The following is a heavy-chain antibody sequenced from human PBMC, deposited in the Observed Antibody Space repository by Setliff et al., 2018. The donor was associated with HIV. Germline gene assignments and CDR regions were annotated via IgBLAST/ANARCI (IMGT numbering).Heavy chain of an antibody. D-gene: IGHD6-13*01. V-gene: IGHV3-30*02. CDR1: GFTFSSYG. Sequence: GGSLRLSCAASGFTFSSYGMHWVRQAPGKGLEWVAFIRYDGSNKYYADSVKGRFTISRDNSKNTLYLQMNSLRAEDTAVYYCARGGSNSWSPFDYWGQGTLVTVSS. CDR3: ARGGSNSWSPFDY. J-gene: IGHJ4*02. CDR2: IRYDGSNK.